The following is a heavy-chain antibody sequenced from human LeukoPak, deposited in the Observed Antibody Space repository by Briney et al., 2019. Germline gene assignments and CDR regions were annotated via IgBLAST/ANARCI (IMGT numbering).Heavy chain of an antibody. J-gene: IGHJ4*02. Sequence: GSLRLSCAASGLPFSSYAMSWVRQPPGKGLEWVSTISVASNTFYADSVKGRFTISRDNSRNTVYLQMTSLRADDTAVYYCADYGVSGVRNNFYWGQGTLVTVSS. D-gene: IGHD3-3*01. CDR1: GLPFSSYA. V-gene: IGHV3-23*01. CDR3: ADYGVSGVRNNFY. CDR2: ISVASNT.